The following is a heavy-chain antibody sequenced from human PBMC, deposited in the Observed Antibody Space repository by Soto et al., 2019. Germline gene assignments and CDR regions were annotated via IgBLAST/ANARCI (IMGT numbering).Heavy chain of an antibody. CDR2: ISGSGSTI. CDR1: GFTFSDYY. CDR3: ARSIVVAQYFDY. D-gene: IGHD2-15*01. Sequence: GSLRLSCAASGFTFSDYYMTWIRQAPGKGLEWVSYISGSGSTIYYADSVKGRFTISRDNAKNSLFLQMNSLRAEDTAVYYCARSIVVAQYFDYWAQGTLVTVSS. J-gene: IGHJ4*02. V-gene: IGHV3-11*01.